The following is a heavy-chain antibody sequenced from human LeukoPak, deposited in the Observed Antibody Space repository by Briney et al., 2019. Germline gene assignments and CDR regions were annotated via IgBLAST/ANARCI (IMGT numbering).Heavy chain of an antibody. J-gene: IGHJ4*02. CDR1: GFTFSGSA. CDR3: ARDVDTAWDY. V-gene: IGHV3-73*01. Sequence: GGSLRLSCAASGFTFSGSAMHWVRQASGKGLEWVGRIRSKANSYATAYAASVKGRFTISRDDSKNTAYLQMNSLKTEDTAVYYCARDVDTAWDYWGQGTLVTVSS. D-gene: IGHD5-18*01. CDR2: IRSKANSYAT.